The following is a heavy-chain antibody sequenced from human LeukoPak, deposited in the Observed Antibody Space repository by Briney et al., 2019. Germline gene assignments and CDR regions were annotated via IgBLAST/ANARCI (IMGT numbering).Heavy chain of an antibody. CDR3: ARHRAHWDTYYFDY. CDR2: IYYSGST. V-gene: IGHV4-39*01. Sequence: PSETLSLTCTVSGGSISSSSYYWGWIRQPPGKGLEWIGSIYYSGSTYYNPSLKSRVTISVDTSKNQFSLKLSSVTVADTAVYYCARHRAHWDTYYFDYWGQGTLVTVSS. CDR1: GGSISSSSYY. D-gene: IGHD1/OR15-1a*01. J-gene: IGHJ4*02.